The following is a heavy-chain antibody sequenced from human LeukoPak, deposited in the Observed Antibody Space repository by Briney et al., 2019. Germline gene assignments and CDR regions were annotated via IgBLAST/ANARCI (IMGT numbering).Heavy chain of an antibody. CDR2: INHSGST. CDR3: ARHVQDRYDFWSGSLYYYYYMDV. CDR1: GGSFSGYY. Sequence: PSETLSLTCAVYGGSFSGYYWSWIRQPPGKGLEWIGEINHSGSTNYNPSLKSRVTISVDTSKNQFSLKLSPVTAADTAVYYCARHVQDRYDFWSGSLYYYYYMDVWGKGTTVTVSS. J-gene: IGHJ6*03. V-gene: IGHV4-34*01. D-gene: IGHD3-3*01.